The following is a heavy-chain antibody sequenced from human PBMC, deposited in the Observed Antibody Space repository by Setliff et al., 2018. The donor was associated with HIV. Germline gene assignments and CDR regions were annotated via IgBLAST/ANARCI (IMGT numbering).Heavy chain of an antibody. V-gene: IGHV4-4*09. CDR2: IYSTGDS. CDR3: ARRVTGTTPRNAFDI. D-gene: IGHD1-7*01. CDR1: GDSISSYY. J-gene: IGHJ3*02. Sequence: SETLSLTCTVSGDSISSYYWSWIRQPPGKELEWIGYIYSTGDSNYNPSLKSRVTMSVDTTKNQFSLKLNTVTAADTATYYCARRVTGTTPRNAFDIWGQGTMVTVSS.